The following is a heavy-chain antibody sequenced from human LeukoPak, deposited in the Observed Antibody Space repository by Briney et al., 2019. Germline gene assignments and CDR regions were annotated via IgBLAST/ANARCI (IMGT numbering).Heavy chain of an antibody. J-gene: IGHJ4*02. CDR3: AKDASKSGSGWYEDY. V-gene: IGHV3-30*18. CDR2: ISYDGSNK. D-gene: IGHD6-19*01. CDR1: GFTFSSYG. Sequence: GGSLRLSCAASGFTFSSYGMHWVRQAPGKGLEWVAVISYDGSNKYYADSVKGRFTISRDNSKNTLYLQMNSPRAEDTAVYYCAKDASKSGSGWYEDYWGQGTLVTVSS.